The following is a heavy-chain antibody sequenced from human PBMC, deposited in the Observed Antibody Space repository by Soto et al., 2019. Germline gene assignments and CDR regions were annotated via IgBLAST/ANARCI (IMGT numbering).Heavy chain of an antibody. D-gene: IGHD6-6*01. CDR2: ISGSDDST. CDR3: ATRSSSSTFDY. J-gene: IGHJ4*02. CDR1: GFTFSSYA. V-gene: IGHV3-23*01. Sequence: EVQLLESGGGLVQPGESLRLSCAASGFTFSSYAMSWVRQAPGKGLEWVSVISGSDDSTYYADSVKGRFTISRDNSKNSLYLQMNSLRDEDTAVYYCATRSSSSTFDYWGQGTLVTVSS.